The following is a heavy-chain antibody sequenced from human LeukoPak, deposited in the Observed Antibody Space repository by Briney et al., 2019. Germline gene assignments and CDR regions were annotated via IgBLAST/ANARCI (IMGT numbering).Heavy chain of an antibody. CDR1: GFTFSSYW. CDR2: IKQDGSEK. V-gene: IGHV3-7*01. J-gene: IGHJ4*02. CDR3: ARDPRGYSGYDLDY. D-gene: IGHD5-12*01. Sequence: GGSLRLSCAASGFTFSSYWMSWVRQAPGKGPEWVANIKQDGSEKYYVDSVKGRFTISRDNAKNSLYLQMNSLRAEDTAVYYCARDPRGYSGYDLDYWGQGTLVTVSS.